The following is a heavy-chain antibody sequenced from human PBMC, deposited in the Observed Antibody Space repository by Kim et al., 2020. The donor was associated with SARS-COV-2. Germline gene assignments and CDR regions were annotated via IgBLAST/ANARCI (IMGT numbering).Heavy chain of an antibody. CDR2: IYSGGSST. CDR1: GFTFSSYA. V-gene: IGHV3-23*03. CDR3: AKDCTAHGDYVWGSYIDY. J-gene: IGHJ4*02. D-gene: IGHD3-16*01. Sequence: GGSLRLSCAASGFTFSSYAMSWVRQAPGKGLEWVSVIYSGGSSTYYADSVKGRFTISRDNSKNTLYLQMNSLRAEDTAVYYCAKDCTAHGDYVWGSYIDYWGQGTLVTVSS.